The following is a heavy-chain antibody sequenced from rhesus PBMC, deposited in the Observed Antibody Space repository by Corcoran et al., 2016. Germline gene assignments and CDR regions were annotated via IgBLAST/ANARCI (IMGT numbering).Heavy chain of an antibody. Sequence: EVQLVESGGGLVQPGGSLRLSCAASGFTFSNVWMNWVRQAPGKGLEWVARIKNKAVGGTEDYAAYVKGKFTNSRDDSKTTLYLQINSVKTKDTAVYYCTTDFTVLVVVATYWGQGVLVTVSS. D-gene: IGHD2-21*01. V-gene: IGHV3-30*01. J-gene: IGHJ4*01. CDR1: GFTFSNVW. CDR2: IKNKAVGGTE. CDR3: TTDFTVLVVVATY.